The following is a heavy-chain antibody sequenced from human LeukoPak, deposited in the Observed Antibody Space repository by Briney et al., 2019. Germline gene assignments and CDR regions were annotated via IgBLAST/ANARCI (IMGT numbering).Heavy chain of an antibody. CDR1: GGSISSGGYS. V-gene: IGHV4-30-2*01. Sequence: SQTLSLTCAVSGGSISSGGYSWSWIRQPPGKGLEWIGYIYHSGSTYYNPSLKSRVTISVDRSKNQFSLKLSSVTAADTAVYYCARESRWFDPWGQGTLVTVSS. J-gene: IGHJ5*02. CDR3: ARESRWFDP. CDR2: IYHSGST.